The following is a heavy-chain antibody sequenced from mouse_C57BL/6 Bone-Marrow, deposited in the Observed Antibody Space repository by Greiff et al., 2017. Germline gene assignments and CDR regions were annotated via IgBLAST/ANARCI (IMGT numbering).Heavy chain of an antibody. CDR2: IDPEDGET. Sequence: VQLKESGAELVKPGASVKLSCTASGFNFTDYYMHWVKQRTEQGLEWIGRIDPEDGETKYDPKFQGKATITADTSSTTAYLQLSSLTSEDAAVYYCARWRKRAMDYWGQGTSVTVSA. CDR3: ARWRKRAMDY. CDR1: GFNFTDYY. J-gene: IGHJ4*01. V-gene: IGHV14-2*01.